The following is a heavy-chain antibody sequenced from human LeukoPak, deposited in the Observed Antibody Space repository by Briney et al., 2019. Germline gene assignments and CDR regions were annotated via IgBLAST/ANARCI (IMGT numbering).Heavy chain of an antibody. CDR3: ARGSWDWNYDFDY. V-gene: IGHV4-34*01. Sequence: SQTLSLTCAVYAGSFTGYYWGWIRQPPGKGLEWIGEINHSGSPTCNPSLKSRFTISIDTSKQHFSLNLSSVTAADTAVYYCARGSWDWNYDFDYWGQGTLVTVSS. D-gene: IGHD1-7*01. CDR2: INHSGSP. CDR1: AGSFTGYY. J-gene: IGHJ4*02.